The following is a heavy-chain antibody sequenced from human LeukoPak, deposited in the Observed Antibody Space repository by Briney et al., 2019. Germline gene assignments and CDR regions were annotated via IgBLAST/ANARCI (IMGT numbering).Heavy chain of an antibody. D-gene: IGHD6-13*01. Sequence: GGSLRLSCAASGFTFSRYWMSWVRQAPGKGLEWVANIKQDGSERYYVDSVKGRFTISRDNSKNTLYLQMNSLRAEDTAVYYCARDDVAAAGTDFWGQGTLVTVSS. CDR1: GFTFSRYW. CDR2: IKQDGSER. J-gene: IGHJ4*02. V-gene: IGHV3-7*03. CDR3: ARDDVAAAGTDF.